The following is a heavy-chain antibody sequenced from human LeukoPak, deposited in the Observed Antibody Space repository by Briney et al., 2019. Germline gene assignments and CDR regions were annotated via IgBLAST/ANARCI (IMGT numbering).Heavy chain of an antibody. J-gene: IGHJ6*02. V-gene: IGHV3-66*01. CDR3: AREGRGYSYGPTFGYYYGMDV. D-gene: IGHD5-18*01. Sequence: PGGSLRLSCAASGFTVSSNYMSWVRQASGKGLEWVSVIYSGGSTYYADSVKGRFTISRDNSKNTLYLQMNSLRAEDTAVYYCAREGRGYSYGPTFGYYYGMDVWGQGTTVTVSS. CDR2: IYSGGST. CDR1: GFTVSSNY.